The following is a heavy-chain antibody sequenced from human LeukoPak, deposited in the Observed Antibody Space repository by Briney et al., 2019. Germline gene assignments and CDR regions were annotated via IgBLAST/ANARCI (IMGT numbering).Heavy chain of an antibody. Sequence: GGSLRLSCAASGFTFSRYEMNWVRQAPGKGLEWVSYISSSGSTIYYADSVKGRFTISRDNAKNSLYLQMNSLRAEDTAVYYCARVPNPYSSSWYGYWGQGTLVTVSS. J-gene: IGHJ4*02. CDR2: ISSSGSTI. D-gene: IGHD6-13*01. CDR3: ARVPNPYSSSWYGY. V-gene: IGHV3-48*03. CDR1: GFTFSRYE.